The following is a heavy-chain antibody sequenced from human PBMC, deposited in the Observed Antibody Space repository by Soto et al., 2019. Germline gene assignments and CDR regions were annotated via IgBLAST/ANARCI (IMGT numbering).Heavy chain of an antibody. D-gene: IGHD6-19*01. CDR2: IIGDGSDI. Sequence: EVQLVESGGGLVQPGGSLRLSCAASGLMSFSSYWMHWVRQAPGKGLLWVSRIIGDGSDIRYADSVKGRFTVSRDNAKNPVYLQMNNLRAEDTAIYYCAAHRRGWQEDYWGQGTLVTVSS. V-gene: IGHV3-74*01. J-gene: IGHJ4*02. CDR1: GLMSFSSYW. CDR3: AAHRRGWQEDY.